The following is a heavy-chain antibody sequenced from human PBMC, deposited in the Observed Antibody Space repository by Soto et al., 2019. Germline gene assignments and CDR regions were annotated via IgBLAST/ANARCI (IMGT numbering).Heavy chain of an antibody. J-gene: IGHJ4*02. CDR1: GYTFTSYD. V-gene: IGHV1-8*01. CDR2: MSPTTGHA. CDR3: ARGGRYFDY. Sequence: QVQLVQSGAEVKKPGASVKVSCKASGYTFTSYDINWVRQATGQGLEWMGWMSPTTGHAGYAQKFQGRVTMTRNTSIGTAYMELSSLRSEDTAVYYCARGGRYFDYWGQGTLVTVSS. D-gene: IGHD1-26*01.